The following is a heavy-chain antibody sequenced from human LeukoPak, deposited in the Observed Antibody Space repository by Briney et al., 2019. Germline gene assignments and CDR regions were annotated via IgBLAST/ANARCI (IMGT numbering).Heavy chain of an antibody. V-gene: IGHV3-21*01. Sequence: PGGSLRLSCAASGFTFSSYSMNWVRQAPGKGLEWVSSISSSSNYIYYADSVKGRFTISRDNAKNSLYLQMNSLRAEDTAVYYCARDEVFPGWFDPWGQGTLVTVSS. J-gene: IGHJ5*02. CDR2: ISSSSNYI. D-gene: IGHD2-8*02. CDR3: ARDEVFPGWFDP. CDR1: GFTFSSYS.